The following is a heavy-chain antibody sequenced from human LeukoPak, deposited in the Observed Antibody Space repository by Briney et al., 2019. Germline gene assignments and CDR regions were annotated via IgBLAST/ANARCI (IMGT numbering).Heavy chain of an antibody. CDR1: GFTFSSFD. D-gene: IGHD1-1*01. Sequence: PGGSLRLSCAASGFTFSSFDMHWVRHPTGQGLEWVSTIGTASDTYCPGSVEGRFTLSRDNAKNSLYLQMNSLTAGDTAVYYCARGPPRGKYYYMDVWGKGTTVTVSS. J-gene: IGHJ6*03. V-gene: IGHV3-13*01. CDR3: ARGPPRGKYYYMDV. CDR2: IGTASDT.